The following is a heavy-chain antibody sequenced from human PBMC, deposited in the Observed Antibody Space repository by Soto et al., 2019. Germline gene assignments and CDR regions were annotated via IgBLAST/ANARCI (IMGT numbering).Heavy chain of an antibody. Sequence: GGSLRLSCAASGFTFSSYAMSWVRQAPGKGLEWVSAISGSGGSTYYADSVKGRFTISRDNSKNTLYLQMNSLRAEDTAVYYCAKDLWFGELAAPDAFDIWGQGTMVTVSS. CDR1: GFTFSSYA. CDR2: ISGSGGST. D-gene: IGHD3-10*01. CDR3: AKDLWFGELAAPDAFDI. J-gene: IGHJ3*02. V-gene: IGHV3-23*01.